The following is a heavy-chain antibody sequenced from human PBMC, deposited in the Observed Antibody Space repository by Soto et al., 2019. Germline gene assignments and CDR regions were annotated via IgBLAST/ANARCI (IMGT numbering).Heavy chain of an antibody. V-gene: IGHV2-5*01. CDR2: IYWNDDK. CDR1: GFSLSTSRVG. J-gene: IGHJ4*02. Sequence: GPTLVNPTHTLTLTCTFTGFSLSTSRVGVGWFRQPPGKALEWLALIYWNDDKGYSPSLKSRLTITQDTSKNQVVLSMTNMDPLDTPTYLCAHVRRRSLGYCGQGTLVTLSP. CDR3: AHVRRRSLGY.